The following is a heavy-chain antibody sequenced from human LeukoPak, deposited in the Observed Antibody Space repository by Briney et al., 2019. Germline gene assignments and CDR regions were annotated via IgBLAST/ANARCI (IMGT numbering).Heavy chain of an antibody. J-gene: IGHJ3*02. CDR1: GGSISSGSYY. V-gene: IGHV4-61*02. Sequence: TTSETLSLTCTVSGGSISSGSYYWSWIRQPAGKGLEWIGRIYTSGSTNYNPSLKSRVTISVDTSKNQFSLKLSSVTAADTAVYYCAREINSSGLDAFNIWGQGTMVTVSS. CDR2: IYTSGST. D-gene: IGHD6-19*01. CDR3: AREINSSGLDAFNI.